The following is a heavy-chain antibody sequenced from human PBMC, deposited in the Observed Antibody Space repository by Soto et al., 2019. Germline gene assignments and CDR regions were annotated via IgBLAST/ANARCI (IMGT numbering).Heavy chain of an antibody. Sequence: QVQLVQSGAEVKKPGASVKVSCKASGYTFTSYGISWVRQAPGQGLEWMGWISAYNGNTKYAQKLQGRVTMTSDTSTITAYMALRSLRSADRAVYSFGLDSPPVDYWGQGTLVTVSS. CDR2: ISAYNGNT. CDR3: GLDSPPVDY. J-gene: IGHJ4*02. CDR1: GYTFTSYG. V-gene: IGHV1-18*01.